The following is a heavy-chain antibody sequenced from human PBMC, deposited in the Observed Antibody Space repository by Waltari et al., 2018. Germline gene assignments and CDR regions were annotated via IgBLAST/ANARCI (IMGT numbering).Heavy chain of an antibody. Sequence: EVFLQQFGGGLVQPGGSLKLSCVVSGENIDSNHLNWLRQAPGKGLEWISVIFADGTTHYSDAVRGRFVISRDKSENTLYLQMNIVRPDDSSVYYCSRGGHPNSWGQGTLVTVSS. V-gene: IGHV3-66*02. D-gene: IGHD2-15*01. CDR1: GENIDSNH. CDR3: SRGGHPNS. J-gene: IGHJ1*01. CDR2: IFADGTT.